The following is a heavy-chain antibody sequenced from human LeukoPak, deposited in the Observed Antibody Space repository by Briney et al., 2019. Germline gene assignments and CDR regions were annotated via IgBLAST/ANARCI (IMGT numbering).Heavy chain of an antibody. D-gene: IGHD5-18*01. CDR1: GGSFSGYY. V-gene: IGHV4-34*01. J-gene: IGHJ4*02. Sequence: SETLSLTCAVYGGSFSGYYWSWIRQPPGKGLEWIGEINHSGSTNYNPSLKSRVTISVDTSKNQFSLKLSSVTGADTAVYYCASGQYRYGLGGHYFDYWGQGTLVTVSS. CDR2: INHSGST. CDR3: ASGQYRYGLGGHYFDY.